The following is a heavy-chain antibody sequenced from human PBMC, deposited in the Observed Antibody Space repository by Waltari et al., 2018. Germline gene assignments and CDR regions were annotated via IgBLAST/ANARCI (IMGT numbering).Heavy chain of an antibody. CDR2: IVVGSGNT. CDR1: GFTFTSSA. J-gene: IGHJ4*02. V-gene: IGHV1-58*02. CDR3: AALAWFGETHRGMNDDY. Sequence: QMQLVQSGPEVKKPGTSVKVSCKASGFTFTSSAMQWVRQARGQRLEWIGWIVVGSGNTNYAQKFQERVTITRDMSTSTAYMELSSLRSEDTAVYYCAALAWFGETHRGMNDDYWGQGTLVTVSS. D-gene: IGHD3-10*01.